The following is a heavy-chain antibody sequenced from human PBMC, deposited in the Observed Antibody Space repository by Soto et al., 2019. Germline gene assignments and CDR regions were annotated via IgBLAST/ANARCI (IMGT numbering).Heavy chain of an antibody. CDR3: ARGDVVRGERGLSSVYYFDY. CDR2: ISSSSSTI. Sequence: GGSLRLSCAASGFTFSSYSMNWVRQAPGKGLEWVSYISSSSSTIYYADSVKGRFTISRDNAKNSLYLQMNSLRDEDTAVYYCARGDVVRGERGLSSVYYFDYWGQGTLVTVSS. D-gene: IGHD3-10*01. V-gene: IGHV3-48*02. J-gene: IGHJ4*02. CDR1: GFTFSSYS.